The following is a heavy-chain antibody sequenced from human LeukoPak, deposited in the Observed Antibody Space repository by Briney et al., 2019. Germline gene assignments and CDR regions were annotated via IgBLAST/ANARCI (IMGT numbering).Heavy chain of an antibody. D-gene: IGHD3-10*01. Sequence: SETLSLTCGVYGGSFSNYYWSWIRQPPGKGLEWIGEINHSGSTNYNPSLKSRVTISVDTSKSQFSLKLSSVTDADTAVYYCARGHRSYYYYYMDVWDKGTTVTVSS. CDR3: ARGHRSYYYYYMDV. CDR1: GGSFSNYY. CDR2: INHSGST. V-gene: IGHV4-34*01. J-gene: IGHJ6*03.